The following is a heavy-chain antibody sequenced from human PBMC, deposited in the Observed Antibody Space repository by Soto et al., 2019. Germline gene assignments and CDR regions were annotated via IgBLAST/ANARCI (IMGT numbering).Heavy chain of an antibody. D-gene: IGHD3-9*01. Sequence: GGSLRLSCAGSGVTFRGYAVHWVRQTPGKWLEWVTVISDDGSKTYYADSVKGRFSVSRDDSTNMVFIQMSSLRSEDTAVYHCARAYQLTYYFDDWGPGTPVTVSS. CDR3: ARAYQLTYYFDD. J-gene: IGHJ4*02. CDR1: GVTFRGYA. V-gene: IGHV3-30*14. CDR2: ISDDGSKT.